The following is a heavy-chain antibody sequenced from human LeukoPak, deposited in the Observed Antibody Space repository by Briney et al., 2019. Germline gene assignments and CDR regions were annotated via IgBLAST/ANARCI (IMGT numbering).Heavy chain of an antibody. J-gene: IGHJ4*02. D-gene: IGHD3-3*02. CDR3: AKDFRIGNSAHFDY. V-gene: IGHV3-23*01. CDR1: GFTFRSHA. Sequence: GGSLRLSCVGSGFTFRSHAMSWVRQAPEKGLEFVSGIYENGGTTYYADSVKGRFSISRDNSKNTLYLQMDSLRGEDTAVYYCAKDFRIGNSAHFDYWGQGALVTVSS. CDR2: IYENGGTT.